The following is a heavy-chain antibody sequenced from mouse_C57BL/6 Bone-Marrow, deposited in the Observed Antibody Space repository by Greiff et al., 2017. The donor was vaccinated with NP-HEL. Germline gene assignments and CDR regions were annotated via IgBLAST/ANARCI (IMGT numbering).Heavy chain of an antibody. J-gene: IGHJ3*01. V-gene: IGHV1-54*01. CDR2: INPGSGGT. Sequence: QVQLQQSGAELVRPGTSVKVSCKASGYAFTNYLIEWVKQRPGQGLEWIGVINPGSGGTNYNEKFKGKATLTADKSSSTAYMQLSSLTSEDSAVYFCARSMITRGAWFAYWGQGTLVTVSA. CDR3: ARSMITRGAWFAY. D-gene: IGHD2-4*01. CDR1: GYAFTNYL.